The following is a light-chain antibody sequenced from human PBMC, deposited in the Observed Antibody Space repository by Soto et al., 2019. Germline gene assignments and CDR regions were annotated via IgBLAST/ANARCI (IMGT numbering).Light chain of an antibody. V-gene: IGLV1-40*01. CDR2: ANS. J-gene: IGLJ1*01. CDR3: QSYDSSLSGYV. CDR1: SSNIGAGHD. Sequence: QSVLTQPPSVSGAPGQRVTISCTGSSSNIGAGHDVHWYQQLPGTAPKLLIYANSNRPSGVPDRFSGSKSGTSASLAITGLQAEDEADYYCQSYDSSLSGYVFGTGTKLTVL.